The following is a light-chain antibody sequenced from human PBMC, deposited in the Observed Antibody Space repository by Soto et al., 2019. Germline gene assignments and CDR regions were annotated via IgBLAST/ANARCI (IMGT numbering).Light chain of an antibody. CDR1: QNIDKK. J-gene: IGKJ1*01. Sequence: EIVMTQSPATLSVSPGERATLSCRASQNIDKKVAWYQQKSGQAPRLLIYGASTRATEIPARFSGSGSGTEFTLTISSLQPEDVAVYYCRQYDNWPPWTFGQGTKVDIK. V-gene: IGKV3-15*01. CDR2: GAS. CDR3: RQYDNWPPWT.